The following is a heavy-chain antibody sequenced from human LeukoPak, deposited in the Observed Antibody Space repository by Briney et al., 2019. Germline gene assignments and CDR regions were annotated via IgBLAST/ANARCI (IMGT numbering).Heavy chain of an antibody. CDR1: GFTFSSYG. CDR2: ISYDGSNK. V-gene: IGHV3-30*18. J-gene: IGHJ4*02. Sequence: GGSRRLSCAASGFTFSSYGMHWVRQAPGKGLEWVAVISYDGSNKYYADSVKGRFTISRDNSKNTLYLQMNSLRAEDTAVYYCAKDGGAVYYDSSGPFDYWGQGTLVTVSS. CDR3: AKDGGAVYYDSSGPFDY. D-gene: IGHD3-22*01.